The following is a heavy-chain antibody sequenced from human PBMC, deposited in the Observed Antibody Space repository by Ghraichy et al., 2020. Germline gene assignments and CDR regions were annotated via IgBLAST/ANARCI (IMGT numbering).Heavy chain of an antibody. CDR1: GGSISSYY. V-gene: IGHV4-59*01. D-gene: IGHD3-10*01. CDR3: AREGRYGSGSLAYYYYGMDV. J-gene: IGHJ6*02. CDR2: IYYSGST. Sequence: ESLNISCTVSGGSISSYYWSWIRQPPGKGLEWIGYIYYSGSTNYNPSLKSRVTISVDTSKNQFSLKLSSVTAADTAVYYCAREGRYGSGSLAYYYYGMDVWGQGTTVTVSS.